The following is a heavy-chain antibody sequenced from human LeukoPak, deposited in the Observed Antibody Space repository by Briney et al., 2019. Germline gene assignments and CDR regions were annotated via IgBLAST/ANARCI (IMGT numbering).Heavy chain of an antibody. J-gene: IGHJ5*02. CDR3: ARDSADYGDDQNCFDP. V-gene: IGHV1-2*02. D-gene: IGHD4-17*01. CDR1: GYTFTGYY. CDR2: INPNSGGT. Sequence: ASVKVSCKASGYTFTGYYMHWVRQAPGQGLEWMGWINPNSGGTNYAQKFQGRVTMTRDTSISTAYMELSRLRSDDTAVYYCARDSADYGDDQNCFDPWGQGTLVTVSS.